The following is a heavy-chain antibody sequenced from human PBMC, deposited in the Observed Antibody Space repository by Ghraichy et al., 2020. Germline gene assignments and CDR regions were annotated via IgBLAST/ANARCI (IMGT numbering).Heavy chain of an antibody. CDR1: GFTFSDYY. V-gene: IGHV3-11*01. J-gene: IGHJ5*02. CDR3: ARGNAGWELLYNWFDP. D-gene: IGHD1-26*01. CDR2: ISSSGSTI. Sequence: GESLNISCAASGFTFSDYYMSWIRQAPGKGLEWVSYISSSGSTIYYADSVKGRFTISRDNAKNSLYLQMNSLRAEDTAVYYCARGNAGWELLYNWFDPWGHGSLVSVSS.